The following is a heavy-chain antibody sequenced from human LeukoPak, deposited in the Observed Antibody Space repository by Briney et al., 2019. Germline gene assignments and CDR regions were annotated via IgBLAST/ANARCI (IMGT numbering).Heavy chain of an antibody. D-gene: IGHD2-2*01. CDR1: GGSISSYY. J-gene: IGHJ4*02. CDR2: IYNSGST. V-gene: IGHV4-59*01. Sequence: SETLSLTCTVSGGSISSYYWTWIRQPPGKGLEWIGYIYNSGSTNYNPSLMSRVTISLDTSRNQFSLKLTSVTAADTALYYCASEHCTSSTCRFDSWGQGTLVTVPS. CDR3: ASEHCTSSTCRFDS.